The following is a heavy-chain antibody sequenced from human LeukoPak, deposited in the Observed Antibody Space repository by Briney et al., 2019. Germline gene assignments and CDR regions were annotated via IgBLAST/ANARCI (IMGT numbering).Heavy chain of an antibody. CDR2: VSDDGRGT. J-gene: IGHJ4*02. D-gene: IGHD1-26*01. CDR3: SKEEKVLRVTTAFDQ. V-gene: IGHV3-23*01. CDR1: GFTFSSYA. Sequence: GGSLRLSCAASGFTFSSYAMSWIRQTPGKGLEWVSAVSDDGRGTYYADSVKGRFTISRDNSKNTLYLQMSSLRPEDTALYYCSKEEKVLRVTTAFDQWGQGTLVTDSS.